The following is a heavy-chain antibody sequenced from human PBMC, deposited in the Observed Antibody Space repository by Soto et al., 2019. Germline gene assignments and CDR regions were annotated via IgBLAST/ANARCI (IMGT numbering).Heavy chain of an antibody. J-gene: IGHJ4*02. V-gene: IGHV3-23*01. CDR3: AKSPGMYYYDSSGYYHYDY. CDR2: ISGSGVST. D-gene: IGHD3-22*01. CDR1: GFTFSSYA. Sequence: EVQLLESGGGLAQPGGSLRLSCAASGFTFSSYAMSWVRQAPGKGLEWVSAISGSGVSTYYADSVKGRFTISRDNSKKPLHXQMNSLRAEDTAVYYCAKSPGMYYYDSSGYYHYDYWGQGTLVTVSS.